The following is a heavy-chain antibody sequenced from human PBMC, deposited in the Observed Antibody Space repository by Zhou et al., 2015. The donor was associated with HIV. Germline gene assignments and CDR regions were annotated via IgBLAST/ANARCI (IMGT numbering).Heavy chain of an antibody. J-gene: IGHJ6*02. V-gene: IGHV1-69*01. Sequence: QVQLVQSGAEVKKPGSSVKVSCKASGGTFSSYAISWVRQAPGQGLEWMGGIIPIFGTANYAQKFQGRVTITADESTSTAYMELSSLRSEDTAVYYCAREGRYCSGGSCYSLDGMDVWGQGTTGHRLL. CDR1: GGTFSSYA. D-gene: IGHD2-15*01. CDR3: AREGRYCSGGSCYSLDGMDV. CDR2: IIPIFGTA.